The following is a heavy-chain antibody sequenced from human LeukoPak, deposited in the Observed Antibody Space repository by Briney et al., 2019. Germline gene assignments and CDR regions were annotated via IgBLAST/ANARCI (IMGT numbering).Heavy chain of an antibody. CDR1: GGSISSSSYY. V-gene: IGHV4-39*07. J-gene: IGHJ5*02. D-gene: IGHD3-22*01. CDR2: IYYSGST. Sequence: SETLSLTCTVSGGSISSSSYYWGWIRQPPGKGLEWIGSIYYSGSTYYNPSLKSRVTISIDTSKNQFSLKLRSVTAADTAVYYCARAAIGYYDSSGDYYNWFDPWGQGTLVTVSS. CDR3: ARAAIGYYDSSGDYYNWFDP.